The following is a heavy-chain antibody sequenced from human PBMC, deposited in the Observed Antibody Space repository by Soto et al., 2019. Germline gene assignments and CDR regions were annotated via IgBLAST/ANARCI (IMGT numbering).Heavy chain of an antibody. Sequence: GASVKVSCKASGDTFSSYAISWVRQAPGQGLEWMGGIIPIFGTANYAQKFQGRVTITADESTSTAYLELSSLRSEDTAVYYCARDRGRSPQPYYYYYGMDVWGQGTTVTVSS. CDR2: IIPIFGTA. V-gene: IGHV1-69*13. CDR3: ARDRGRSPQPYYYYYGMDV. J-gene: IGHJ6*02. CDR1: GDTFSSYA.